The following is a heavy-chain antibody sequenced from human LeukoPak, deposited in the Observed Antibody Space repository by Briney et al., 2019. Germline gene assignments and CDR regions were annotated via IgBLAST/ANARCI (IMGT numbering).Heavy chain of an antibody. V-gene: IGHV3-23*01. CDR2: ISGSGGST. Sequence: GGSLRLSCAASGFPFSSYAMTWVRQAPGKGLEWVSAISGSGGSTYYADSVKGRFTISRDNSKNTLYLQMNSLRAEDTAVYYCAPTRIVPAPPFDYWGQGTLVTVSS. CDR1: GFPFSSYA. CDR3: APTRIVPAPPFDY. D-gene: IGHD2-2*01. J-gene: IGHJ4*02.